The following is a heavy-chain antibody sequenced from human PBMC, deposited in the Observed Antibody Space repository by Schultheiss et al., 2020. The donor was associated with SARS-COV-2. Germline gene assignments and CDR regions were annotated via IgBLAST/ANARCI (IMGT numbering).Heavy chain of an antibody. CDR1: GGSISSSNW. Sequence: SETLSLTCAVSGGSISSSNWWSWVRQPPGKGLEWIGEIYHSGSTNYNPSLKSRVTISVDKSKNQFSLKLSSVTAADTAVYYCARMYYDYIWGSYRYGWFDPWGQGTLVTVSS. J-gene: IGHJ5*02. D-gene: IGHD3-16*02. V-gene: IGHV4-4*02. CDR2: IYHSGST. CDR3: ARMYYDYIWGSYRYGWFDP.